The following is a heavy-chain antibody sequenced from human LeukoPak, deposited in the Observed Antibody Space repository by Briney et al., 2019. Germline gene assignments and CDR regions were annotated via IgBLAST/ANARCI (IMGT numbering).Heavy chain of an antibody. CDR3: ATHHGGTDAFDI. Sequence: GASVKVSCKASGYTFTSYGISWVRQAPGQGLEWMGGFDPEDGETIYAQKFQGRVTMTEDTSTDTAYMELSSLRSEDTAVYYCATHHGGTDAFDIWGQGTMVTVSS. V-gene: IGHV1-24*01. J-gene: IGHJ3*02. CDR1: GYTFTSYG. D-gene: IGHD3-16*01. CDR2: FDPEDGET.